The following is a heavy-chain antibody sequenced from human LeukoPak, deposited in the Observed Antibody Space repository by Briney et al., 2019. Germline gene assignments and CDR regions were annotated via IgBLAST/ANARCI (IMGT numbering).Heavy chain of an antibody. CDR1: GFTFSNYW. J-gene: IGHJ4*02. CDR2: TNTDGSRA. V-gene: IGHV3-74*01. Sequence: GGSLRLSCAASGFTFSNYWMHWVRQVPGKGLVWVSRTNTDGSRADYADSVKGRFTISRDNAKNTLYLQMNSLRAEDTAVYYCVRGSYGAYDYWGQGSLVTVSS. CDR3: VRGSYGAYDY. D-gene: IGHD4-17*01.